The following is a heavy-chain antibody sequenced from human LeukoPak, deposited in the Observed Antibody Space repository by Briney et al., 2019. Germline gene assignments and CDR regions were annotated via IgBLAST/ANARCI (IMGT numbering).Heavy chain of an antibody. J-gene: IGHJ4*02. CDR3: ARARTQPNSSGYKGVFDY. D-gene: IGHD3-22*01. V-gene: IGHV4-59*01. Sequence: SETLSLTCTVSGGSISSYYWSWIRQPPGKGLEWIGYIYYSGSTNYNPSLKSRVTISVDTSKNQFSLKLSSVTAADTAVYYCARARTQPNSSGYKGVFDYWGQGTLVTVSS. CDR2: IYYSGST. CDR1: GGSISSYY.